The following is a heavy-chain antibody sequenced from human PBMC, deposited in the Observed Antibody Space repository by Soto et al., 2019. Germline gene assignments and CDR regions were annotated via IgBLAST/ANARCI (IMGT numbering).Heavy chain of an antibody. D-gene: IGHD2-15*01. CDR3: ARFFSSSNGIDV. CDR2: IYHSGST. J-gene: IGHJ6*04. Sequence: PSETLSLTCTVSGGSISGYYWSWIRQPPGKGLEWIGYIYHSGSTNYNPSLKSRVTISVDTSKNQFSLKLSSVTAADTAVYYCARFFSSSNGIDVWAKGTTVTVYS. CDR1: GGSISGYY. V-gene: IGHV4-59*01.